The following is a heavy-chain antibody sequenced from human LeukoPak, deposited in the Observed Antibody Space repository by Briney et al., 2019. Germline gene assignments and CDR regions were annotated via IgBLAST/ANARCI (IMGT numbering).Heavy chain of an antibody. Sequence: PSETLSLTCAVYGGSFSGYYWSWIRQPPGKGLEWIGEINHSGSTNYNPSLKSRVTISVDMSKNQFSLKLSSVTAADTAVYYCARGSGSYSRARPFDYWGQGTLVTVSS. CDR1: GGSFSGYY. CDR3: ARGSGSYSRARPFDY. D-gene: IGHD1-26*01. J-gene: IGHJ4*02. V-gene: IGHV4-34*01. CDR2: INHSGST.